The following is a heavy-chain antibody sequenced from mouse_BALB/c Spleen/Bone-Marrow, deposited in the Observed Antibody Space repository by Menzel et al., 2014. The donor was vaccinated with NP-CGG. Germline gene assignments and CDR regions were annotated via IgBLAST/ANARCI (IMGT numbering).Heavy chain of an antibody. J-gene: IGHJ1*01. D-gene: IGHD1-2*01. V-gene: IGHV7-3*02. Sequence: EVQVVESGGGLGQPGGSLRLSCATSGFTFTDNYMSWVRQPPGKALEWLGFISNKANGYTTEYSASVKGRFTISRDNSQSILYLQMNTLRSEDSATHYCARDRVITARWYFDVWGAGTTVTVSS. CDR2: ISNKANGYTT. CDR1: GFTFTDNY. CDR3: ARDRVITARWYFDV.